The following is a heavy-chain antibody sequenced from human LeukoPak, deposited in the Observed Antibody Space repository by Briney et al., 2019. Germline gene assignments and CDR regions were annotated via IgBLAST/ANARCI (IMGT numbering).Heavy chain of an antibody. CDR2: INGAGSTM. Sequence: NPGGSLRLSCAASGFTFSDSTMNWVRQASGKGLEWVASINGAGSTMHYADSVKGRLTISRDNAKNSLYLQLNSLRAEDTAVYYCVRGDSRDYWGQGTLITVSS. V-gene: IGHV3-21*01. J-gene: IGHJ4*02. CDR3: VRGDSRDY. CDR1: GFTFSDST. D-gene: IGHD3-22*01.